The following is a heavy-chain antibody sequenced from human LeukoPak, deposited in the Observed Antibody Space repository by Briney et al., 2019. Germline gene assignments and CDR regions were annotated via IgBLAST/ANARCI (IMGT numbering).Heavy chain of an antibody. D-gene: IGHD6-13*01. CDR2: IYYSGST. J-gene: IGHJ6*03. Sequence: SETLSLTCTVSGGSISSYYWSWIRQPPGKGLEWIGYIYYSGSTNYNPSLKSRVTISVDTSKNQFSLKLSSVTAADTAVYYCARVLNSSSWGRYYYYYYMDGWGKGTTVTVSS. V-gene: IGHV4-59*01. CDR3: ARVLNSSSWGRYYYYYYMDG. CDR1: GGSISSYY.